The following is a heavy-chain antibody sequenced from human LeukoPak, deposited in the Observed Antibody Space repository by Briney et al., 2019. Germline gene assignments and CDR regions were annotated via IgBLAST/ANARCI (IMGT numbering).Heavy chain of an antibody. CDR3: ARLAWDGSSWVDY. CDR2: IYYSGST. D-gene: IGHD6-13*01. J-gene: IGHJ4*02. CDR1: GGSISSSSYY. V-gene: IGHV4-39*01. Sequence: SETLSLTCTVSGGSISSSSYYWGWIRQPPGKGLEWIGSIYYSGSTYYNPSLKSRVTISVDTSKNQFSLKLSSVTAADTAVYYCARLAWDGSSWVDYWGQGTLVTVSS.